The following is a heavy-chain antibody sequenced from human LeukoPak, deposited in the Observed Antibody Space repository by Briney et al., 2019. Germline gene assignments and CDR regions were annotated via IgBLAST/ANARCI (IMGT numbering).Heavy chain of an antibody. J-gene: IGHJ3*02. CDR1: GFTFSAYG. CDR2: IWSDGNNK. D-gene: IGHD3-16*01. V-gene: IGHV3-33*01. CDR3: ARDHNWAFDI. Sequence: GGSLRLSCAASGFTFSAYGMHWVRQAPGKGLEWVAVIWSDGNNKYYADSVQGRFTISRDNSKNSLYLQMNSLRDEDTAVYYCARDHNWAFDIWGQGTMVTVSS.